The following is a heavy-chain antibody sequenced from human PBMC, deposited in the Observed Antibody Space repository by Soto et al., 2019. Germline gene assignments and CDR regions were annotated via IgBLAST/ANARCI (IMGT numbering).Heavy chain of an antibody. J-gene: IGHJ4*02. CDR3: ARQGYSSGFDYYDY. Sequence: SETLSLTCTVSGGSISSGGYYWSWIRQHPGKGLEWIGYIYYSGSTYYNPSLKSRVTISVDTSKNQFSLKLSAVTAADTAVYYCARQGYSSGFDYYDYWGQGTLVTVSS. CDR2: IYYSGST. V-gene: IGHV4-31*03. CDR1: GGSISSGGYY. D-gene: IGHD6-19*01.